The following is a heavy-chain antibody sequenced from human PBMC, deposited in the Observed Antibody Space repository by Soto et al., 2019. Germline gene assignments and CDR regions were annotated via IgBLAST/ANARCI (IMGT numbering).Heavy chain of an antibody. V-gene: IGHV3-23*01. J-gene: IGHJ3*02. CDR3: ARSPITMVRGVIALDAFDI. D-gene: IGHD3-10*01. Sequence: GSLSLSCAASGFTFSSYAMSWVRQAPGKGLEWVSAISGSGGSTYYADSVKGRFTISRDNSKNTLYLQMNSLRAEDTAVYYCARSPITMVRGVIALDAFDIWGQGTMVTVSS. CDR2: ISGSGGST. CDR1: GFTFSSYA.